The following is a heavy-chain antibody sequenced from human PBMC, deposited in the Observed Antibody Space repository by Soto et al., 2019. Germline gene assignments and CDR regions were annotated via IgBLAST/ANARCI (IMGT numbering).Heavy chain of an antibody. D-gene: IGHD6-6*01. Sequence: EVQLVESGGGLVQPGGSLRLSCAASGFTFSNYEMNWVRQAPGKGLEWVSYISSGGSTMYYADSVKGRFTISRDNAKNSLNLQMNSLRAEDTAVYYGARDSLLVRGIFHYSYGLDVWGQGTTVTVSS. CDR2: ISSGGSTM. CDR3: ARDSLLVRGIFHYSYGLDV. CDR1: GFTFSNYE. V-gene: IGHV3-48*03. J-gene: IGHJ6*02.